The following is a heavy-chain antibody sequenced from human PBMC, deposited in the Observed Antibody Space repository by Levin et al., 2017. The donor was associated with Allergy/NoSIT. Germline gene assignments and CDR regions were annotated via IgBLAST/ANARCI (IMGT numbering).Heavy chain of an antibody. CDR2: IRYNDIT. Sequence: SETLSLTCIVSGPVSGVSVSSDAYYWSWIRQHPGKGLEWIGYIRYNDITHYNPSPKSRVTISRDTSENHFSVTLSSVTAANTAVYYCARGRNRVFLHNWGQGILVTVSS. CDR3: ARGRNRVFLHN. V-gene: IGHV4-31*03. CDR1: GVSVSSDAYY. D-gene: IGHD2/OR15-2a*01. J-gene: IGHJ4*02.